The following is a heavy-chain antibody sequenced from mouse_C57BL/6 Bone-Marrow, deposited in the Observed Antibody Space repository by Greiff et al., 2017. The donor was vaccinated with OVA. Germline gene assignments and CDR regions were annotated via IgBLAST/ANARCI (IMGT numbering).Heavy chain of an antibody. CDR1: GFSFNTYA. D-gene: IGHD1-1*01. V-gene: IGHV10-1*01. CDR2: IRSKSNNYAT. J-gene: IGHJ4*01. CDR3: VPSSFYAMDY. Sequence: EVQLVESGGGLVQPKGSLKLSCAASGFSFNTYAMNWVRQAPGKGLEWVARIRSKSNNYATYYADSVKDRFTISRDDSESMLYLQMNNLKTEDTAMYYCVPSSFYAMDYWGQGTSVTVSS.